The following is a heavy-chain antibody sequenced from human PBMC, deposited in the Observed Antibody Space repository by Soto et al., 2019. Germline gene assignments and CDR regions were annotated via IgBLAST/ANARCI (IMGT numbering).Heavy chain of an antibody. V-gene: IGHV1-18*01. CDR1: GYTFTSYG. CDR2: ISAYNGNT. D-gene: IGHD4-17*01. J-gene: IGHJ6*02. Sequence: QGQLVQSGAEVKNPGASVKVSCKASGYTFTSYGISWVRQAPGHGLEWMGWISAYNGNTNYAQKLQGRVTMTTDTSTSTAYPERRRVRSDDADVYYCAREGDYGVKRGGMDVWGQGTTVTVSS. CDR3: AREGDYGVKRGGMDV.